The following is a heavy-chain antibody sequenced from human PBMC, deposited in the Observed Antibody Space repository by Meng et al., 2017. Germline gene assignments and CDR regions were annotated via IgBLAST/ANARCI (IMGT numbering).Heavy chain of an antibody. D-gene: IGHD2-15*01. CDR2: IIPIFGTA. CDR3: ARRDGYCSGGSCFFWFDP. CDR1: GGTFSSYA. J-gene: IGHJ5*02. V-gene: IGHV1-69*06. Sequence: QVQGGESGAGGKRPGSSVKVSCKAAGGTFSSYATSWVRQAPGQGLEWMGGIIPIFGTANYAQKFQGRVTITADKSTSTAYMELSSLRSEDTAVYYCARRDGYCSGGSCFFWFDPWGQGTLVTVSS.